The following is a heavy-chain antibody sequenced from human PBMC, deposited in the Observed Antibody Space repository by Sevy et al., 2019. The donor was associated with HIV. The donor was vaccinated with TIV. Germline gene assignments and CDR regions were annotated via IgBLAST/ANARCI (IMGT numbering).Heavy chain of an antibody. V-gene: IGHV3-30*18. CDR2: LSYDERNK. CDR1: GYIFSSYG. CDR3: AKDRDVLLVPSSMRDEYPGYGMDV. J-gene: IGHJ6*02. D-gene: IGHD2-2*01. Sequence: GGSLRLSCAASGYIFSSYGIHWVRQAPGKGLEWVAFLSYDERNKYYADSVKRRFTISGDSSKNTFYLQMNNLRADDTAVYYCAKDRDVLLVPSSMRDEYPGYGMDVWGQGTTVTVSS.